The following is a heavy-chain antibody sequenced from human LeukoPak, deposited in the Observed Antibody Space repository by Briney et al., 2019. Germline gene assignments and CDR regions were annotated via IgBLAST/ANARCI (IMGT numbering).Heavy chain of an antibody. V-gene: IGHV3-30*18. CDR1: GFTFSSYG. CDR3: AKDGRFPM. D-gene: IGHD2-21*01. J-gene: IGHJ4*02. Sequence: QPGGSLRLSCAASGFTFSSYGMHWVRQAPGKGLEWVAVISYDGSNKYYADSVKGRFTISRDNSKNTLYLQMNSLRAEDTAVYYCAKDGRFPMWGQGTLVTVSS. CDR2: ISYDGSNK.